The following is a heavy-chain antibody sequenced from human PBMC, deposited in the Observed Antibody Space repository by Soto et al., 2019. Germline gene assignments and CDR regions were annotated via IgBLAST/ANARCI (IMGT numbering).Heavy chain of an antibody. Sequence: SETLSLTCAVYGGSFSGYYWSWIRQPPGKGLEWIGEINHSGSTNYNPSLKSRVTISVDTSKNQFSLKLSSVTAADTAVYYCARRWIQLDYWGQGTLVIVSS. CDR1: GGSFSGYY. J-gene: IGHJ4*02. D-gene: IGHD5-18*01. CDR2: INHSGST. CDR3: ARRWIQLDY. V-gene: IGHV4-34*01.